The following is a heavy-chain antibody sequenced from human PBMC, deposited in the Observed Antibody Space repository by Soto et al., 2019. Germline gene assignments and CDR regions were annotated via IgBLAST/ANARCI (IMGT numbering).Heavy chain of an antibody. Sequence: ASVKVSCKASGYTLTSYYMHWVRQAPGQGLEWMGIINPSGGSTSYAQKFQGRVTMTRDTSTSTVYMELSSLRSEDTAVYYCARDGSSGWTLYYYYYYMDVWGKGTTVTVSS. CDR1: GYTLTSYY. CDR2: INPSGGST. CDR3: ARDGSSGWTLYYYYYYMDV. D-gene: IGHD6-19*01. V-gene: IGHV1-46*03. J-gene: IGHJ6*03.